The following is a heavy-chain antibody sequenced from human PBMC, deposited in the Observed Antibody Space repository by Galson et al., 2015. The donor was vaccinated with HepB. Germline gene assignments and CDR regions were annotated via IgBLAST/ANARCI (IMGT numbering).Heavy chain of an antibody. CDR2: INPNSGGT. CDR3: ARGSRDGYNPNWGSGAFDI. Sequence: SVKVSCKASGYTFTGYYMHWVRQAPGQGLEWMGRINPNSGGTNYAQKFQGRVTMTRDTSISTAYMELSRLRSDDTAVYYCARGSRDGYNPNWGSGAFDIWGQGTMVTVSS. J-gene: IGHJ3*02. CDR1: GYTFTGYY. V-gene: IGHV1-2*06. D-gene: IGHD5-24*01.